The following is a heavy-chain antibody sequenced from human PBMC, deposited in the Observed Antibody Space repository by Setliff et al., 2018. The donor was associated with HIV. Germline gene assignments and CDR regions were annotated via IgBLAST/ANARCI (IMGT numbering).Heavy chain of an antibody. V-gene: IGHV1-18*01. D-gene: IGHD3-9*01. J-gene: IGHJ4*01. CDR2: ISAYNGNT. CDR3: ASTARYYDLLTGYSNQGYFDH. CDR1: GDTFTGYT. Sequence: ASVKVSCKSSGDTFTGYTITWVRQAPGQGLEWMGWISAYNGNTNYAQKLQGRVTMTTDTSANTVYMEMRRLTSDDTAVYYCASTARYYDLLTGYSNQGYFDHWGLGTLVTVSS.